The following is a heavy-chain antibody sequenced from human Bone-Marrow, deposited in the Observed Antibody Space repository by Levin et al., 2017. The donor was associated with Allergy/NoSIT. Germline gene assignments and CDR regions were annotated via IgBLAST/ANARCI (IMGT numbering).Heavy chain of an antibody. CDR3: VRKGPFRPRFQLWSQPVYFDF. J-gene: IGHJ4*02. Sequence: GSLRLSCAVSGGSIANVHWTWIRQSPGKGLEWIGEVYHTGSTDYNPSLKSRVTISLDTSKNQFSLKMTSVTAADTAVYYCVRKGPFRPRFQLWSQPVYFDFWGQGTLVTVSS. V-gene: IGHV4-34*01. CDR1: GGSIANVH. CDR2: VYHTGST. D-gene: IGHD5-18*01.